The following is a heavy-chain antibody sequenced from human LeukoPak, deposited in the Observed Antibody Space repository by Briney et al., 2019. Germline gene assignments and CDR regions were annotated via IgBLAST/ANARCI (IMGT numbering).Heavy chain of an antibody. D-gene: IGHD3-22*01. CDR3: ARESYSSGYYYDY. V-gene: IGHV3-11*04. CDR2: ISTNDRTT. CDR1: GFILSDYY. J-gene: IGHJ4*02. Sequence: PGGPLRLSCAASGFILSDYYMSWIRQAPGKGLEWVAYISTNDRTTYYADSVKGRFTISRDNAKNSLYLQMNSLRAEDTAVYYCARESYSSGYYYDYWGQGTLVTVSS.